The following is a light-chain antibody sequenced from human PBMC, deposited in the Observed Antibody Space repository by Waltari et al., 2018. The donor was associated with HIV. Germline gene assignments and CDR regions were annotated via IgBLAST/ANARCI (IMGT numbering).Light chain of an antibody. J-gene: IGLJ3*02. CDR3: AAWDDSLNGLWV. V-gene: IGLV1-44*01. CDR1: SSNIGRNT. CDR2: TDN. Sequence: QSVLTQPPSVSGTPGQRVTISCSGASSNIGRNTVNWFQLLPGTAPKLLIYTDNQRPSGVPDRFSGSKSGTSASLAISGLQSEDEADYFCAAWDDSLNGLWVFGGGTKLTVL.